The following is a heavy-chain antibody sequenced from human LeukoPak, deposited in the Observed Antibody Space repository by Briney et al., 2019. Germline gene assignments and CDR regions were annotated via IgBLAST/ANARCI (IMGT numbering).Heavy chain of an antibody. CDR1: GFTFSSYA. Sequence: GGSLRLSCAASGFTFSSYAMSWVRQAPGKGLEGVSAISGSGGSTYYADSVKGRFTISRDNSKNTLYLQMNSLRAEDTAVYYCAKVLREDYGDYVSDYFDYWGQGTLVTVSS. J-gene: IGHJ4*02. D-gene: IGHD4-17*01. CDR2: ISGSGGST. V-gene: IGHV3-23*01. CDR3: AKVLREDYGDYVSDYFDY.